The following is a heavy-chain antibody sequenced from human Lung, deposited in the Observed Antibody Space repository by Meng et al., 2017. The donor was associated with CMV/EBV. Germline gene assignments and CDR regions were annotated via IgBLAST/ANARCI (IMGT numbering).Heavy chain of an antibody. CDR2: ISWNSGSI. CDR1: GFTFDDYA. CDR3: AKDLRPRYNWNYDYYYGMDV. V-gene: IGHV3-9*01. Sequence: SXKISXAASGFTFDDYAMHWVRQAPGKGLEWVSGISWNSGSIGYADSVKGRFAISRDNAKNSLYLQMNSLRAEDTALYYCAKDLRPRYNWNYDYYYGMDVWGQGTTVTVSS. J-gene: IGHJ6*02. D-gene: IGHD1-20*01.